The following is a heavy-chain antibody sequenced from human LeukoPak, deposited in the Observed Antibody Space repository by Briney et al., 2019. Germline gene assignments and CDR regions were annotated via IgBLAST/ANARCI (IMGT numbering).Heavy chain of an antibody. V-gene: IGHV1-8*02. CDR2: MNPNSGNT. CDR1: GYTFTSYG. D-gene: IGHD6-19*01. Sequence: ASVKVSCKASGYTFTSYGISWVRQAPGQGLEWMGWMNPNSGNTGYAQKFQGRVTMTRNTSISTAYMELSSLRSEDTAVYYCARGNPYSSGWYGYYYYGMDVWGQGTTVTVSS. J-gene: IGHJ6*02. CDR3: ARGNPYSSGWYGYYYYGMDV.